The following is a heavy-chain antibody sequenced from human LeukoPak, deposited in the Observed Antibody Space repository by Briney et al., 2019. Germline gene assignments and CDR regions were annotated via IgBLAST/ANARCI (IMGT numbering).Heavy chain of an antibody. D-gene: IGHD6-6*01. J-gene: IGHJ5*02. V-gene: IGHV1-8*01. CDR3: AREGYSSSSGPRSNWFDP. CDR1: GYTINNYD. CDR2: MNPNSFNT. Sequence: ASVKVSCKASGYTINNYDINWVRQATGQGLEWMGWMNPNSFNTGYGQKFQGRVTITWNTSISTVYMELTGLTSEDTAVYYCAREGYSSSSGPRSNWFDPWGQGTLVTVSS.